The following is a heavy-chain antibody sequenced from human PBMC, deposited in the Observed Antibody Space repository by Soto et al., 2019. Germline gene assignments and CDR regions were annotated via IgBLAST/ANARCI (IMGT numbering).Heavy chain of an antibody. CDR1: GYSFTSYW. D-gene: IGHD5-12*01. CDR3: ALGSGYELKGALYGMDV. J-gene: IGHJ6*02. CDR2: IYPVDSDT. Sequence: SLTISCKGSGYSFTSYWIGWVRQMPGKGLEWMGIIYPVDSDTTYRPSFQGQVTISADKSITTAYLQWSSLKASDTAMYHCALGSGYELKGALYGMDVWGQGTTVAVS. V-gene: IGHV5-51*01.